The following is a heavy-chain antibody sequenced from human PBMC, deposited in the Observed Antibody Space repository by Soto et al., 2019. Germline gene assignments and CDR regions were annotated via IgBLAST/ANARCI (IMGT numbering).Heavy chain of an antibody. D-gene: IGHD6-19*01. Sequence: PGGSLRLSCAASGFTFSSNWMHWVRQGPGKGLVWVSRIDNDGSSRDYADSVKGRFTISRDNAKNKLYLEMSSLRAEDTAVYYCATGSGWYSPDYWGQGTLVTVSS. CDR3: ATGSGWYSPDY. CDR2: IDNDGSSR. CDR1: GFTFSSNW. J-gene: IGHJ4*02. V-gene: IGHV3-74*01.